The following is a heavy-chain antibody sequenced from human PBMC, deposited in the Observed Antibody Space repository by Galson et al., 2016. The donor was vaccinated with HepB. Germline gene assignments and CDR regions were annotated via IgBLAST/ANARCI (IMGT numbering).Heavy chain of an antibody. D-gene: IGHD6-19*01. J-gene: IGHJ4*02. V-gene: IGHV3-33*08. Sequence: LRLSCAASGFTFSSYWMSWVRQAPGKGLEWVALIWYDGETKYSADSVKGRFTISRDNSDNTLYLHMNSLRAEDTAVYYCARARYSSSWFGDFDYWGQGTLVIVSS. CDR2: IWYDGETK. CDR3: ARARYSSSWFGDFDY. CDR1: GFTFSSYW.